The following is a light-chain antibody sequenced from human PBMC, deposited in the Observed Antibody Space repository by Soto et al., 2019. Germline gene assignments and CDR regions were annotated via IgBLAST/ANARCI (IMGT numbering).Light chain of an antibody. CDR1: SSDIGGYNY. V-gene: IGLV2-14*01. J-gene: IGLJ1*01. CDR2: EVT. CDR3: SSYTKSSTRV. Sequence: QSVLAQPASVSGSPGQSITISCTGTSSDIGGYNYVSWYQQHPGKAPKVMIYEVTYRPSGVSSRFSGSKSGNTASLTISGLKAEDEADYYCSSYTKSSTRVFGTGTKVTVL.